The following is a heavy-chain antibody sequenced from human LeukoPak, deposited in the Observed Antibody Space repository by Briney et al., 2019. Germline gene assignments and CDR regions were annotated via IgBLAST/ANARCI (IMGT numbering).Heavy chain of an antibody. CDR1: GYTFTSYG. J-gene: IGHJ4*02. Sequence: ASLKVSCKASGYTFTSYGISWVRQAPGQGLEWMGWISAYNGNTNYAQKLQGRVTMTTDTSTSTAYMELRSLRPDDTAVYYCARKDSSGYDTGLLDYWGQGTLVTVSS. V-gene: IGHV1-18*01. D-gene: IGHD3-22*01. CDR3: ARKDSSGYDTGLLDY. CDR2: ISAYNGNT.